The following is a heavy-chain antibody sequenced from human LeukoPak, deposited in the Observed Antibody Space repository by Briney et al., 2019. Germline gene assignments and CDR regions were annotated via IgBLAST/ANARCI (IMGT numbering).Heavy chain of an antibody. V-gene: IGHV4-59*01. J-gene: IGHJ3*02. D-gene: IGHD6-6*01. CDR3: AREYSSSADAFDI. Sequence: SETLSLTCTVFGGSISSYYWSWIRQPPGKGLEWIGYIYYSGSTNYNPSLKSRVTISVDTSKNQFSLKLSSVTAADTAAYYCAREYSSSADAFDIWGQGTMVTVSS. CDR2: IYYSGST. CDR1: GGSISSYY.